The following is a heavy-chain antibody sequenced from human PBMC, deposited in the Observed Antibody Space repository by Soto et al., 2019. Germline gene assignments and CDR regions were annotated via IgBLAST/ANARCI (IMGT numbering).Heavy chain of an antibody. Sequence: PSETLSLTCAVYGGSFSGYYWSWIRQPPGKGLEWIGEINHSGSTNYNPSLKSRVTISVDTSKNQLSLKLSSVTAADTAVYYCARWPSSGYYSPFDYWGQGTLVTVSS. CDR2: INHSGST. CDR1: GGSFSGYY. V-gene: IGHV4-34*01. CDR3: ARWPSSGYYSPFDY. J-gene: IGHJ4*02. D-gene: IGHD3-22*01.